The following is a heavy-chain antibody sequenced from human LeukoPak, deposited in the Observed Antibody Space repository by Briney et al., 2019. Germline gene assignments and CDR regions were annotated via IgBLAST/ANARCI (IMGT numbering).Heavy chain of an antibody. D-gene: IGHD2-21*01. V-gene: IGHV3-21*01. CDR3: ARAPDGYCGGDCFFDY. Sequence: GGSLRLSCAASGFTFSSYSMNWVRQAPGKGLEWVSSISSSSSYIYYADSVKGRFTISRDNAKNSLYLQMNSLRAEDTAVYYCARAPDGYCGGDCFFDYWGQGTLVTVSP. J-gene: IGHJ4*02. CDR2: ISSSSSYI. CDR1: GFTFSSYS.